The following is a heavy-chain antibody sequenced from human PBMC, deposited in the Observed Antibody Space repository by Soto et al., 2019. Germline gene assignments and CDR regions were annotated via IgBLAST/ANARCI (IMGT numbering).Heavy chain of an antibody. CDR3: ILSAPGLRWFDP. D-gene: IGHD6-13*01. J-gene: IGHJ5*02. V-gene: IGHV5-51*01. Sequence: GESLKISCKGLGNSFNHWIGWVRQMPGKGLEWMGSIYPGDSETKYSPSFQGQVTISADRSVSTAYLQWSSLKASDTAIFYCILSAPGLRWFDPWGQGTLVTVSS. CDR2: IYPGDSET. CDR1: GNSFNHW.